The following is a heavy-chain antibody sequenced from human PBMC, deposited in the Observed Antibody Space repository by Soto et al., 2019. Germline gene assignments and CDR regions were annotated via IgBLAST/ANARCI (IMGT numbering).Heavy chain of an antibody. Sequence: EVQLVESGGGLVQPGGSLRLSCAASGFTFSSYWMSWVRQAPGKGLEWVANIKQDGSEKYYVDSVKGRFTISRDNAKNSLYLQMNSVRAEDTAVYYCASHPYSSSWYSWGQGTLVTVSS. CDR3: ASHPYSSSWYS. CDR1: GFTFSSYW. D-gene: IGHD6-13*01. V-gene: IGHV3-7*02. CDR2: IKQDGSEK. J-gene: IGHJ4*02.